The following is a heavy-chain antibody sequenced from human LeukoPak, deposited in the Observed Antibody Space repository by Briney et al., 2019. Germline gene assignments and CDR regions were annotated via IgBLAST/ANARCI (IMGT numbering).Heavy chain of an antibody. Sequence: SETLSLTCTVSGGSISSGGYYWSWIRQHPGKGLEWIGYIYYSGSTDYNQSLKSRFTMSVDTSKNQFSLKLSSVTAADTAVYYCASADYDMAFDIWGQGTMVTVPS. CDR2: IYYSGST. D-gene: IGHD3-9*01. CDR1: GGSISSGGYY. V-gene: IGHV4-31*03. CDR3: ASADYDMAFDI. J-gene: IGHJ3*02.